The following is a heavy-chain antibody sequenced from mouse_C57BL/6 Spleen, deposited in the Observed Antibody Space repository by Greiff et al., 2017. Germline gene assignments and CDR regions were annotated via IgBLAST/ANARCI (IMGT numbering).Heavy chain of an antibody. J-gene: IGHJ2*01. Sequence: EVNVVESGGGLVQPGGSMKLSCAASGFTFSDAWMDWVRQSPEKGLEWVAEIRNKANNHATYYAESVKGRFTISRDDSKSSVYLQMNSLRAEDTGIYYCTRRLTGTFDYWGQGTTLTVSS. D-gene: IGHD4-1*01. CDR2: IRNKANNHAT. V-gene: IGHV6-6*01. CDR1: GFTFSDAW. CDR3: TRRLTGTFDY.